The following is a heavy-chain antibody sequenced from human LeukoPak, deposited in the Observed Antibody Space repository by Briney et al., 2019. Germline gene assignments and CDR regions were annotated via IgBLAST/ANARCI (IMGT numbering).Heavy chain of an antibody. V-gene: IGHV4-39*07. CDR2: RHYSGST. CDR3: AREPTSGREPTSGRPLDY. D-gene: IGHD5-12*01. CDR1: GGSVSSTAYY. J-gene: IGHJ4*02. Sequence: SETLSLTCTVSGGSVSSTAYYWGWIRQPPGKGLEWIGNRHYSGSTYYNPSLKSRVTISVDTSKNQFSLKLSSVTAADTAVYYCAREPTSGREPTSGRPLDYWGQGTLVTVSS.